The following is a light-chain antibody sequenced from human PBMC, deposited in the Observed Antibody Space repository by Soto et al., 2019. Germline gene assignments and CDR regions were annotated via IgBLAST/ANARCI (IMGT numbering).Light chain of an antibody. CDR2: GAS. CDR1: QSVSRSY. V-gene: IGKV3-20*01. J-gene: IGKJ1*01. Sequence: EIVLTQSPGTLSLSPGDRATLSCRASQSVSRSYLGWYQQKPGQAPGLLMYGASIRAAGVPDRFSGSGSGTECTLTISRLEPEDFTVYYCHHYETFGQGTKVDIK. CDR3: HHYET.